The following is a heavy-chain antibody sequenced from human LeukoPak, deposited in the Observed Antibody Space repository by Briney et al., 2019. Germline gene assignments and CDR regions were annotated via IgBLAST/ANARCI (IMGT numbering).Heavy chain of an antibody. J-gene: IGHJ3*02. CDR2: IRYDGSNK. CDR3: AKDLAAASFDAFDI. Sequence: GGSLRLSCAASGFTFSSYGMHWVRQAPGKGLEWVAFIRYDGSNKYYADSVKGRFTISRDNAKNSLYLQMNSLRAEDTALYYCAKDLAAASFDAFDIWGQGTMVTVSS. V-gene: IGHV3-30*02. CDR1: GFTFSSYG. D-gene: IGHD6-13*01.